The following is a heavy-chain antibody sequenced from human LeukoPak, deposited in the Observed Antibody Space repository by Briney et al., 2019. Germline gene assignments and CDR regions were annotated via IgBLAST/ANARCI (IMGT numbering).Heavy chain of an antibody. CDR2: INAYNGNT. CDR1: GYTFTSYG. J-gene: IGHJ6*02. V-gene: IGHV1-18*01. Sequence: ASVKVSCKASGYTFTSYGISWVRQAPGQGLEWMGWINAYNGNTNYAQKLQGRVTMTTDTSTTTSYMELRSLISDDTAVYYCARDRGYDYGESYYYYGMDVWGQGTTVTVSS. D-gene: IGHD5-12*01. CDR3: ARDRGYDYGESYYYYGMDV.